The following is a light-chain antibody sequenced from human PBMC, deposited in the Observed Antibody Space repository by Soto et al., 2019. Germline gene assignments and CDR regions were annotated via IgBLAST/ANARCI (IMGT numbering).Light chain of an antibody. Sequence: EIVMTQSPATLSVSPGERATLSCRASQSVNSDLAWYQQKPGQAPRLLIYDASTRATGIPARFSGSGSGTEFTLSINSLQSEDFAVYYCHQYNKWPPITFGQGTRLEIK. J-gene: IGKJ5*01. CDR2: DAS. CDR1: QSVNSD. CDR3: HQYNKWPPIT. V-gene: IGKV3-15*01.